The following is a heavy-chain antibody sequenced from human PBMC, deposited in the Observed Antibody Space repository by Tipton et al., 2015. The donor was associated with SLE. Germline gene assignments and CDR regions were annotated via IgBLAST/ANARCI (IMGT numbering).Heavy chain of an antibody. J-gene: IGHJ5*02. CDR2: ISTYSGNT. CDR3: VRDAVGWFDT. V-gene: IGHV1-18*01. CDR1: GYTFTSSG. Sequence: QLVQSGAEVKKPGASAKVSCKTSGYTFTSSGISWVRQAPGQGPEWMGWISTYSGNTNYAQKLQGRVTMTTDTSTTTAYMELRSLRYDDTALYYCVRDAVGWFDTWGQGTLVTVSP. D-gene: IGHD2-15*01.